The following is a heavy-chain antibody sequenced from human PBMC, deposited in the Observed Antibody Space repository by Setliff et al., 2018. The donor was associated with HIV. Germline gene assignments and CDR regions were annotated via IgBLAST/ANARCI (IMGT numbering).Heavy chain of an antibody. V-gene: IGHV1-69*13. Sequence: ASVKVSCKASGGTFISYPINWVRQAPGHGLEWVGGIMPIIGTVDYAQKFQGRVTITADEATSTVYMELSSLRSEDTAVYYCARGGLQVVQPNLWFFDLWGRGTLVTVSS. CDR3: ARGGLQVVQPNLWFFDL. J-gene: IGHJ2*01. D-gene: IGHD2-2*01. CDR2: IMPIIGTV. CDR1: GGTFISYP.